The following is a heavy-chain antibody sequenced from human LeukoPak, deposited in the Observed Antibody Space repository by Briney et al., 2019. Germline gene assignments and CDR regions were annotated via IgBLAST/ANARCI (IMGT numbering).Heavy chain of an antibody. D-gene: IGHD2-15*01. Sequence: GGSLRLSCAVSGFTFSTYGMYWVRQAPGKGLEYVSSISSNGNTYYANSVKGRFTISRDNPKNTLYLQMGSLRDEDLAVYYCARARVAAKSGYMDVWGTGTTVTISS. J-gene: IGHJ6*03. CDR1: GFTFSTYG. CDR2: ISSNGNT. CDR3: ARARVAAKSGYMDV. V-gene: IGHV3-64*01.